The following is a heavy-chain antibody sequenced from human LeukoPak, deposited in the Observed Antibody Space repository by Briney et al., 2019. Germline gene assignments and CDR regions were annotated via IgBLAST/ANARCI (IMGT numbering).Heavy chain of an antibody. J-gene: IGHJ3*02. CDR1: AFTFRNYW. D-gene: IGHD3-10*01. CDR2: INIDGSRT. Sequence: GGSLRLSCAASAFTFRNYWMHWVRQAPGKGLVWVSRINIDGSRTSHADSVKGRFTISRDNAKNTLNLQMNSLRAEDTAVYFCAREGGSDAFDIWGQGTMVTVSS. CDR3: AREGGSDAFDI. V-gene: IGHV3-74*01.